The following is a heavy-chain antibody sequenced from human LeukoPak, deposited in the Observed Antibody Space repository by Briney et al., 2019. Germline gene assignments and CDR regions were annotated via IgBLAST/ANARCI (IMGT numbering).Heavy chain of an antibody. CDR1: GFTFINYA. J-gene: IGHJ4*02. Sequence: GGSLRLSCAASGFTFINYAMTWVRQAPGKGLEWVSGINWNGGRTGYADSVKGRFTISRDNAKKSLYVQMNSLRAEDTALYYCAREYYGSGSYYNVGYWGQGTLVTVSS. CDR2: INWNGGRT. CDR3: AREYYGSGSYYNVGY. V-gene: IGHV3-20*04. D-gene: IGHD3-10*01.